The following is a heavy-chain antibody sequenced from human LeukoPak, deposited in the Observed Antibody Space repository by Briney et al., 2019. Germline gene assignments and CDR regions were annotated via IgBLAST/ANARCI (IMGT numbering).Heavy chain of an antibody. Sequence: SETLSLTCTVSGGSISSYYWSWIRQPPGKGLEWIGYIYYSGSTNYNPSLKSRVTMSVDTSKNQFSLKLSSVTAADTAVYYCAREVVVVPAALSPFYYYYYYMDVWGKGTTVTVSS. CDR1: GGSISSYY. CDR3: AREVVVVPAALSPFYYYYYYMDV. D-gene: IGHD2-2*01. CDR2: IYYSGST. J-gene: IGHJ6*03. V-gene: IGHV4-59*12.